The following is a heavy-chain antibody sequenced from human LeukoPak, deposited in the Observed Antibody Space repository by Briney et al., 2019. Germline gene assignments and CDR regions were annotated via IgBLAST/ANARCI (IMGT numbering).Heavy chain of an antibody. D-gene: IGHD3-10*01. CDR3: ARDPYYYGPGSYSPLDY. J-gene: IGHJ4*02. CDR1: GGSISSYY. V-gene: IGHV4-4*07. CDR2: IYTSGST. Sequence: SETLSLTCTVSGGSISSYYWSWIRQPAGKGLEWIGRIYTSGSTNYNPSLKSRVPMSVDTSKNQFSLKLSSVTAADTAVYYCARDPYYYGPGSYSPLDYWGQGTLVTVSS.